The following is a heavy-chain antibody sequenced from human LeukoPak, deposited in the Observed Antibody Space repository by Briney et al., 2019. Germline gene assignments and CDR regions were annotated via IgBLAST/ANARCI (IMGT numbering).Heavy chain of an antibody. V-gene: IGHV4-39*07. CDR3: ARTYYYDSSGNWFDP. D-gene: IGHD3-22*01. J-gene: IGHJ5*02. CDR2: IYYSGST. Sequence: SETLSLTCTVSGGSISSSSYYWGWIRQPPGKGLEWIGSIYYSGSTYYNPSLKSRVTMSVDTSKNQFSLKLSSVTAADTAVYYCARTYYYDSSGNWFDPWGQGTLVTVSS. CDR1: GGSISSSSYY.